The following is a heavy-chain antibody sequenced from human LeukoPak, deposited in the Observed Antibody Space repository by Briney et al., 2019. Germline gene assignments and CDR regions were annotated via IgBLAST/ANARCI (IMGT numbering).Heavy chain of an antibody. CDR3: ARGPTRQYFDS. D-gene: IGHD6-6*01. CDR1: GGSINSYY. CDR2: IFYSGST. J-gene: IGHJ4*02. V-gene: IGHV4-59*01. Sequence: SETLSLTCTVSGGSINSYYWSWIRQPPGKGLEWIGYIFYSGSTNYNPSLQSRVTISVDTSRNQFSLNLSSVTAADTAVYYCARGPTRQYFDSWGRGTLVTVSS.